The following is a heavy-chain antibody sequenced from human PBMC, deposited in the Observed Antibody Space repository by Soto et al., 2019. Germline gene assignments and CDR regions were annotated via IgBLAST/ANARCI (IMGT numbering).Heavy chain of an antibody. Sequence: QVQLQQWGAGLLKPSETLSLTCAVYGGAFSGYYWSWIRQPPGKGLEWIGEINHSGSTNYNPSLKSRVTISVDTSKNQFSLKLSSVTTAGTAVYCWGWGSSSSWFDYWGQGTLVTVSS. CDR3: GWGSSSSWFDY. CDR1: GGAFSGYY. CDR2: INHSGST. V-gene: IGHV4-34*01. D-gene: IGHD6-6*01. J-gene: IGHJ4*02.